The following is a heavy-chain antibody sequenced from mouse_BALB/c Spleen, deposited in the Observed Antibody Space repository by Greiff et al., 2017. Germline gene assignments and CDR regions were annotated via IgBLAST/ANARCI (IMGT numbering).Heavy chain of an antibody. J-gene: IGHJ4*01. V-gene: IGHV1-31*01. CDR2: INPYNGAT. CDR1: GYSFTGYY. Sequence: EVQLQQSGPELVKPGASVKISCKASGYSFTGYYMHWVKQSHVKSLEWIGRINPYNGATSYNQNFKDKASLTVDKSSSTAYMELHSLTSEDSAVYYCARGGGLTTATGAMDYWGQGTSVTVSS. CDR3: ARGGGLTTATGAMDY. D-gene: IGHD1-2*01.